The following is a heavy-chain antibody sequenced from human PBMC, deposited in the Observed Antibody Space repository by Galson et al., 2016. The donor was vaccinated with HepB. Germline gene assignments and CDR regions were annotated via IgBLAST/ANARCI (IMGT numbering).Heavy chain of an antibody. CDR3: AKDRSGTHKAIDF. V-gene: IGHV1-3*01. Sequence: SVKVSCKASGYTFIYSAIHWLRQAPGQRLEWMGWINAGNGNTKSSQKFQGRLTITRDTSASTVYMDLTTLTSEDTAVYYCAKDRSGTHKAIDFWGQGTMVTDSS. D-gene: IGHD1-26*01. CDR2: INAGNGNT. CDR1: GYTFIYSA. J-gene: IGHJ3*01.